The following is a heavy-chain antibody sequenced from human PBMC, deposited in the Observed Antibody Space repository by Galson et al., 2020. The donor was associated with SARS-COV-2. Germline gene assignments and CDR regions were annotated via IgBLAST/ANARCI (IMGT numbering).Heavy chain of an antibody. Sequence: ASVKVSCKASGYTFIRDTISWVRQAPGQGLEWMGWIRVDNGNTNYAQELQGRVTMTADTFKSTAYMELRSLRSDDTAVYYCARRFTTNYGMDVWGLGTTVTVYS. CDR3: ARRFTTNYGMDV. J-gene: IGHJ6*02. CDR2: IRVDNGNT. V-gene: IGHV1-18*01. CDR1: GYTFIRDT. D-gene: IGHD3-22*01.